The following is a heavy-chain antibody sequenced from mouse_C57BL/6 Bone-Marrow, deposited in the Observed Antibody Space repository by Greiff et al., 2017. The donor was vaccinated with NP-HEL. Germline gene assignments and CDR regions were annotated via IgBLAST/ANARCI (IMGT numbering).Heavy chain of an antibody. J-gene: IGHJ3*01. CDR2: FHPYNDDT. CDR1: GYTFTTYP. Sequence: VQLQQSGAELVKPGASVKMSCKASGYTFTTYPVEWMKQNHGKSLAWIGNFHPYNDDTKYNQKFKGKATLTVEKSSSTVYLELSRLTSDDSAVYYCARTGDYQAWFAYWGQGTLVTVSA. D-gene: IGHD2-4*01. V-gene: IGHV1-47*01. CDR3: ARTGDYQAWFAY.